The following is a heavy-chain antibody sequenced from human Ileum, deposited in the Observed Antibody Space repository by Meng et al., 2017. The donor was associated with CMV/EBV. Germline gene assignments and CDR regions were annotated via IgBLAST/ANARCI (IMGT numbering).Heavy chain of an antibody. CDR1: AVSISSSTYY. CDR2: IYYSGST. Sequence: SVTGRVHPSKSLSPTCTVSAVSISSSTYYWGWIRQPPGKGLEWIGSIYYSGSTYYNPSIKSRVTISVDTSKNQFSLILTSVTAADTAFYYCARVLLGPRRYFDLWGRGTLVTVSS. CDR3: ARVLLGPRRYFDL. V-gene: IGHV4-39*07. J-gene: IGHJ2*01. D-gene: IGHD2-15*01.